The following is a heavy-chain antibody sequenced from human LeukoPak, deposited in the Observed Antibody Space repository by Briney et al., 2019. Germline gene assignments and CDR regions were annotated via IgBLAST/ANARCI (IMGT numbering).Heavy chain of an antibody. CDR1: GGSFSGYY. D-gene: IGHD4-17*01. Sequence: SETLSLTCAVYGGSFSGYYWSWIRQPPGKGLEWIGEINHSGSTNYNPSLKSRVTISVDTSKNQFSPKLGSVTAADTAVYYCARHTVTTYLGIKDYWGQGTLVTVSS. J-gene: IGHJ4*02. V-gene: IGHV4-34*01. CDR2: INHSGST. CDR3: ARHTVTTYLGIKDY.